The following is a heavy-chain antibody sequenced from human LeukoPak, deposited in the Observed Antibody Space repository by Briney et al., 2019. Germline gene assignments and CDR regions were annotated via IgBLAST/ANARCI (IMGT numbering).Heavy chain of an antibody. V-gene: IGHV4-59*01. Sequence: SGTLSLTCTVSGGSINNYFLFWIRQSPGKGPDWIGYVHHSGRTYNNPSLESRVTISVGTSRNRFSLKLNSVTAADTAMYYCGTDDFWSAYQLGPVYWGQGTLVTVSS. CDR1: GGSINNYF. CDR3: GTDDFWSAYQLGPVY. D-gene: IGHD3-3*01. J-gene: IGHJ4*02. CDR2: VHHSGRT.